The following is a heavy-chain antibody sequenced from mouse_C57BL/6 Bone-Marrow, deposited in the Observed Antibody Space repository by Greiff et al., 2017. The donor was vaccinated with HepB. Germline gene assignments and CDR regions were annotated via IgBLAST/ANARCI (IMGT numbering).Heavy chain of an antibody. CDR3: ARDGAGFAY. Sequence: EVHLVESGPGLVKPSQSLSLTCSVTGYSITSGYYWNWIRQFPGNKLEWMGYISYDGSNNYNPSLKNRISITRDTSKNQFFLKLNSVTTEDTATYYCARDGAGFAYWGQGTLVTVSA. V-gene: IGHV3-6*01. J-gene: IGHJ3*01. CDR2: ISYDGSN. CDR1: GYSITSGYY.